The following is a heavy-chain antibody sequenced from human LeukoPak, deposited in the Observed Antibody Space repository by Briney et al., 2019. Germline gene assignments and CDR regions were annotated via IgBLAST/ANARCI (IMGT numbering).Heavy chain of an antibody. J-gene: IGHJ5*02. D-gene: IGHD3-22*01. V-gene: IGHV4-59*01. Sequence: SETLSLTCTVSGGSISSYYWSWIRQPPGKGLEWIGYIYYSGSTNYNPSLKSRVTISVDTSKNQFPLKLSSVTAADTAVYYCARDITCYYDSSGYYGWFDPWGQGTLVTVSS. CDR3: ARDITCYYDSSGYYGWFDP. CDR2: IYYSGST. CDR1: GGSISSYY.